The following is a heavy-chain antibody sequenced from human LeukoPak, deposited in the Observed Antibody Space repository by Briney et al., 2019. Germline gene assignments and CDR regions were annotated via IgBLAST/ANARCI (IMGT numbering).Heavy chain of an antibody. V-gene: IGHV1-8*01. CDR1: GYTFTSYD. J-gene: IGHJ2*01. CDR2: MNPNSGNT. D-gene: IGHD6-13*01. Sequence: ASVKVSCKASGYTFTSYDINWVRQATGQGLEWMGWMNPNSGNTGYAQKFQGRVTMTRNTSIGTAYMELSSLRSEDTAVYYCARTYSRYWYFDLWGRGTLVTVSS. CDR3: ARTYSRYWYFDL.